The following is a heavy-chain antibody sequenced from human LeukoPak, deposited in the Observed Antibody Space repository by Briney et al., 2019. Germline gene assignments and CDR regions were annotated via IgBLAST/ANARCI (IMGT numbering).Heavy chain of an antibody. Sequence: SQTLSLTCTVSGGSISSSSYYWGWISQPPGKGLEWIGSIYYSGSTSYNPSLKSRVTISVDTSKNQFSLKLSSVTAADTAVYYCARDHTLYDSSPIETDYWGQGTLVTVSS. D-gene: IGHD3-22*01. CDR2: IYYSGST. V-gene: IGHV4-39*07. CDR3: ARDHTLYDSSPIETDY. CDR1: GGSISSSSYY. J-gene: IGHJ4*02.